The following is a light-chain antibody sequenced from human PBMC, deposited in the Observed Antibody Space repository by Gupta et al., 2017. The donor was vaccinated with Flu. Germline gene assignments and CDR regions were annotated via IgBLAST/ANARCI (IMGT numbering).Light chain of an antibody. V-gene: IGLV2-8*01. J-gene: IGLJ1*01. CDR2: EVS. Sequence: QSAPTQPPSASESPGQSVAISCTGTNSDIGASNYVSWYQQHPGKAPKLMIYEVSKRPSGVPDRFSGSKSGNTASLTVSGLQAEDEADYYCCSYGVNDVFGTGIKVTVL. CDR3: CSYGVNDV. CDR1: NSDIGASNY.